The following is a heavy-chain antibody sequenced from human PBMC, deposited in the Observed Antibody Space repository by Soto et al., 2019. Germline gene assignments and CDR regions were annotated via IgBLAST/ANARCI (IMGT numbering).Heavy chain of an antibody. D-gene: IGHD6-13*01. CDR3: ARVTGSSWFDY. Sequence: GGSLRLSCAASGFTFSSYGMHWVRQAPGKGLEWVAVIWYDGSNKYYADSVKGRFTISRDNSKNTLYLQMNSLRAEDTAVYYCARVTGSSWFDYWGQGTLVTVSS. CDR1: GFTFSSYG. J-gene: IGHJ4*02. V-gene: IGHV3-33*01. CDR2: IWYDGSNK.